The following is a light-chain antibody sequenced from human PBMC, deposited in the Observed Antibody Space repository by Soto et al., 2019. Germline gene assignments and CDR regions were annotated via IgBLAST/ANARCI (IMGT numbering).Light chain of an antibody. V-gene: IGKV3-15*01. CDR3: QQYNNWPPGT. CDR1: QSVSSN. J-gene: IGKJ2*01. CDR2: GAS. Sequence: EIVMTQSPATLSVSPGERATLSCSASQSVSSNLAWYQQKPGQAPRPLIYGASTRATGIPARFSGSGSGTEFTLTISSMPSEDFAVYYCQQYNNWPPGTFGQGTKLEIK.